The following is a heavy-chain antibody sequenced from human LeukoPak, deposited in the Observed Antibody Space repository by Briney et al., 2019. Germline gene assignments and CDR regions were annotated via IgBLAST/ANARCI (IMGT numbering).Heavy chain of an antibody. CDR2: IHYSGNT. D-gene: IGHD2-8*01. CDR1: GDSISNFY. J-gene: IGHJ5*01. CDR3: ALAPNSNWFDF. V-gene: IGHV4-59*08. Sequence: PSETLSLTCSVSGDSISNFYWNWIRQPPGKRLEWIGNIHYSGNTNYNPSLQSRVTISIDTTRKQLFLKLTSVTAADTAVYYCALAPNSNWFDFWGQGTLVTVSS.